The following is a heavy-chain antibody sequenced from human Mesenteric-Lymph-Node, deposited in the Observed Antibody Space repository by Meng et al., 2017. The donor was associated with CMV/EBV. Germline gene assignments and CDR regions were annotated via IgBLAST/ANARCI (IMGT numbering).Heavy chain of an antibody. J-gene: IGHJ4*02. V-gene: IGHV4-31*03. CDR1: GGSISSGGYY. CDR3: ARDHDSNGWIDY. Sequence: SETLSLTCTVSGGSISSGGYYWSWIRQHPGKGLEWIGYIYYSGSTYYNPSLKSRVTISVDTSKNQFSLKLSSVTAADTAVYYCARDHDSNGWIDYWGQGTLVTVSS. CDR2: IYYSGST. D-gene: IGHD3-22*01.